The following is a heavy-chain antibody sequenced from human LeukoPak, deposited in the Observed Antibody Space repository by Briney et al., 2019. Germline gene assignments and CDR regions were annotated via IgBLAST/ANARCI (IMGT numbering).Heavy chain of an antibody. V-gene: IGHV4-59*12. D-gene: IGHD3-3*02. CDR3: ARQRADRIFGVVMGFGLDY. Sequence: SETLSLTCTVSGGPFSSYYWSWIRQPPGKGLEWIGYIYYTGSANYNPSLKSRVTMSVDTSKNQFSLKLSSVTAADTAVYYCARQRADRIFGVVMGFGLDYCGRGTLVTVSS. J-gene: IGHJ4*02. CDR1: GGPFSSYY. CDR2: IYYTGSA.